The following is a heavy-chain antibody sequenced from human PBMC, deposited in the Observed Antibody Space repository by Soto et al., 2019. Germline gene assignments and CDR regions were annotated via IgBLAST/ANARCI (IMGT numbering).Heavy chain of an antibody. Sequence: EMQLVESGGGLVQPGRSLRLSCAASGFTFDDYAMHWVRQAPGKGLEWVSGISWNSGSIGYADTVKGRFTISRDNAKNSLYLQMNSLRQENTGLYFCAKAHMWGGTEWETSFDSWGQGTLVTVSS. CDR2: ISWNSGSI. J-gene: IGHJ4*02. V-gene: IGHV3-9*01. D-gene: IGHD1-26*01. CDR3: AKAHMWGGTEWETSFDS. CDR1: GFTFDDYA.